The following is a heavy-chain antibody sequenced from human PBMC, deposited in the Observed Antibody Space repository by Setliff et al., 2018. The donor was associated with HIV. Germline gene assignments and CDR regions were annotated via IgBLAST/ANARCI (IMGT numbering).Heavy chain of an antibody. D-gene: IGHD1-26*01. CDR2: IYHSGST. V-gene: IGHV4-38-2*01. CDR3: ARRAAATTSFDY. Sequence: PSETLSLTCAVSGYSISSGYYWGWIRQPPGKGLEWIGSIYHSGSTFYNPSLKSRVTLPLDTSKNQFSLKVTSVTAADTAVYYCARRAAATTSFDYWGQGTLVTVSS. J-gene: IGHJ4*02. CDR1: GYSISSGYY.